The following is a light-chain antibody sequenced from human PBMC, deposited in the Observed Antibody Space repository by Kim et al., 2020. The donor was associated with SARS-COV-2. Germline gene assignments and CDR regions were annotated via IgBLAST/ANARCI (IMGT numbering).Light chain of an antibody. CDR2: KDT. CDR3: YSAADNKRV. J-gene: IGLJ3*02. CDR1: VLAKKY. V-gene: IGLV3-27*01. Sequence: VSPGQTARITCSGDVLAKKYARWFQQKPGQAPILLIYKDTERPSGIPERFSGSSSGTTVTLTISGAQVEDEADYYCYSAADNKRVFGGGTQLTVL.